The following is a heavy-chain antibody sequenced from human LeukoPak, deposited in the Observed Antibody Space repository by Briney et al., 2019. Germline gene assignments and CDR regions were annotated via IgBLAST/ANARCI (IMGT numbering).Heavy chain of an antibody. CDR3: AKDPDGSYWFDP. J-gene: IGHJ5*02. CDR2: ISGSGGST. V-gene: IGHV3-23*01. CDR1: GFTVSSYA. D-gene: IGHD1-26*01. Sequence: GGSLRLSCAASGFTVSSYAMSLVRQATGKGLEWVSAISGSGGSTYYADSVKGRFTISRDNSKNTLYLQMNSLRAEDTAVYYCAKDPDGSYWFDPWGQGTLVTVSS.